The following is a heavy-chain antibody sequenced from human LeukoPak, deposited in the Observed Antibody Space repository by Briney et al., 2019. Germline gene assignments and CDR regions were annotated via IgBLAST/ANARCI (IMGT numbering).Heavy chain of an antibody. Sequence: PGGSLRLSCAASGFTFSNYAMSWVRQAPGKGLEWVSAITGSGGNTYYADSVKGRFTIARDSSKNTVVLQMNSMRGEDTAVYYCAKWGDYDVLTGYYVSDYWGQGTLVSVFS. D-gene: IGHD3-9*01. V-gene: IGHV3-23*01. CDR1: GFTFSNYA. CDR2: ITGSGGNT. CDR3: AKWGDYDVLTGYYVSDY. J-gene: IGHJ4*02.